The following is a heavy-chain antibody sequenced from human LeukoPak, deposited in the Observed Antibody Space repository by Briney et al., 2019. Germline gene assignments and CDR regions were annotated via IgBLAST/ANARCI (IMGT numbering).Heavy chain of an antibody. D-gene: IGHD2-15*01. Sequence: NPGGSLRLSCAASGFTFSSYSMNWVRQAPGKGLQWVSSISSTSRYIYYADSVKGRFTISRDNAENSVYLLMNSLRAEDTAVYYCATAGLYCSGGTCYSNHDYRGQGTLVTVSS. J-gene: IGHJ4*02. CDR3: ATAGLYCSGGTCYSNHDY. V-gene: IGHV3-21*01. CDR1: GFTFSSYS. CDR2: ISSTSRYI.